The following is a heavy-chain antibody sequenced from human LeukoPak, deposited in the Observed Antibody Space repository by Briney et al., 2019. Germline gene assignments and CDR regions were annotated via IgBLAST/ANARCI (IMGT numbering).Heavy chain of an antibody. J-gene: IGHJ3*02. CDR3: ARGSYAFDI. V-gene: IGHV4-4*02. CDR1: GGSISSSNW. CDR2: IYHSGSF. Sequence: SETLSLTCAVSGGSISSSNWWSWVRQPPGKGLEWIGEIYHSGSFNYNPSLQSRVTISLDKSQNQFSLRLTSVTAADTAVYYCARGSYAFDIWGQGTMVTVCS.